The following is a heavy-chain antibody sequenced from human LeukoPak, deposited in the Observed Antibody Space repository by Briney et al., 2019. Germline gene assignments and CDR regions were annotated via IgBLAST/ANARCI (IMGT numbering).Heavy chain of an antibody. CDR3: ATCSRGGYGRNNWYFDL. V-gene: IGHV1-8*01. CDR2: MNPNSGDT. Sequence: ASVKVSCKASGYTFTSYDINWVRQATGQGLEWMGWMNPNSGDTGYAQKFQGRVTMTEDTSADTAYMELSSLRSEDTAVYYCATCSRGGYGRNNWYFDLWGRGTLVTVSS. CDR1: GYTFTSYD. D-gene: IGHD3-22*01. J-gene: IGHJ2*01.